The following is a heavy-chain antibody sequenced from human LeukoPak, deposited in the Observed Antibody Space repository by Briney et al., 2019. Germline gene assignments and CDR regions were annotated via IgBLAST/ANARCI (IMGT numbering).Heavy chain of an antibody. V-gene: IGHV3-30*02. D-gene: IGHD6-19*01. CDR2: IRYDGSNK. CDR1: GFTFSSYG. Sequence: GGSLRLSCAASGFTFSSYGMHWVRQAPGKGLEWVAFIRYDGSNKYYADSVKGRFTISRDNSKNTLYLQMNSLRAEDTAVYYCARRSKTYSSGWYMLVVRYWGQGTLVTVSS. J-gene: IGHJ4*02. CDR3: ARRSKTYSSGWYMLVVRY.